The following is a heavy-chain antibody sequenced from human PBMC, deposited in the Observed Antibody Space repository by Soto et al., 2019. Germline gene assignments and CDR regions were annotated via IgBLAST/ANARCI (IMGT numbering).Heavy chain of an antibody. CDR2: ISYDGSNK. CDR1: GFTFSSYG. D-gene: IGHD2-2*01. CDR3: AKERGYCSSTSCHLFDYYGMDV. V-gene: IGHV3-30*18. Sequence: GGSLRLSCAASGFTFSSYGMHWVRQAPGKGLEWVAGISYDGSNKCYADSVKGRFTISRDNSKNTLYLQMNSLRAEDTAVYYCAKERGYCSSTSCHLFDYYGMDVWGQGTTVTVSS. J-gene: IGHJ6*02.